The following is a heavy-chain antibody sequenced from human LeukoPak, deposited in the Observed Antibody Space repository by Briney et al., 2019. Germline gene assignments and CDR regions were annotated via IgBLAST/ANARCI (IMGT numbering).Heavy chain of an antibody. CDR2: ISGSGGST. Sequence: PGGPLRLSCAASGFTFSSYAMSWVRQAPGKGLDWVSAISGSGGSTYYADSVKGRFTISRDNSKNTLYLQMNSLRAEDTAVYYCASHFPYYYDSSGYYYARWGQGTLVTVSS. CDR3: ASHFPYYYDSSGYYYAR. D-gene: IGHD3-22*01. V-gene: IGHV3-23*01. J-gene: IGHJ4*02. CDR1: GFTFSSYA.